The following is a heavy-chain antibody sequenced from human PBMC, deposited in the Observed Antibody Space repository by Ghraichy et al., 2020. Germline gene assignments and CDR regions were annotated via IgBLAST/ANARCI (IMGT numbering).Heavy chain of an antibody. CDR2: IFPGDSDT. CDR3: ATLSTPISGMDV. Sequence: GESLNISCKGSGYSLTTYWIGWVRQMPGKGLEWMGVIFPGDSDTRYNPSFQGQVTISADKSISNAYLQWSGLRASDTATYYCATLSTPISGMDVWGQGTTITVSS. CDR1: GYSLTTYW. D-gene: IGHD4-23*01. J-gene: IGHJ6*02. V-gene: IGHV5-51*01.